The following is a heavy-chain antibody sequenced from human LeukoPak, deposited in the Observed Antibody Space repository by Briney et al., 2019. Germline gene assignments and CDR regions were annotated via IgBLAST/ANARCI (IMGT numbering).Heavy chain of an antibody. D-gene: IGHD4-11*01. CDR1: GGSISSGGYY. Sequence: PSQTLSLTCTVSGGSISSGGYYWSWIRQHPGKGLEWIGYIYYSGSTYYNTSLKSRVTISVDTSKNQFSLKLSSVTDADTAVYYRASNYRGYFDYWGQGTLVTVSS. J-gene: IGHJ4*02. V-gene: IGHV4-31*03. CDR2: IYYSGST. CDR3: ASNYRGYFDY.